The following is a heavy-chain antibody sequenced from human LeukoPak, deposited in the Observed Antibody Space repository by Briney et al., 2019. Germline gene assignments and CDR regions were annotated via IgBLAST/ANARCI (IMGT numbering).Heavy chain of an antibody. J-gene: IGHJ4*02. CDR2: IYTSGST. CDR3: ARHSYSSSPFDY. Sequence: PSETLSLTCTVAGGFISSSYWSWIRQPPGKGLEWIGYIYTSGSTSYNPSLKSRVTISLDTSKNQFSLRLSSVTAADTAVYYCARHSYSSSPFDYWGQGTLVTVSS. CDR1: GGFISSSY. D-gene: IGHD6-13*01. V-gene: IGHV4-4*09.